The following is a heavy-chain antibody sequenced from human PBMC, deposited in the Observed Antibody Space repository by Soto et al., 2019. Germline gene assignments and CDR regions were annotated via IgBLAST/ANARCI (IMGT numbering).Heavy chain of an antibody. Sequence: QVQLVQSGAEVKKPGASVKISCKASGYTFTSYAIHWVRQAPAQSLEWMGWINTGNGKTKYSEKFQGRVTLTRDTSASTAYMEVSSLTSEDTAVYYCARDESDWGQGTLVTVSS. J-gene: IGHJ4*02. CDR2: INTGNGKT. V-gene: IGHV1-3*04. CDR1: GYTFTSYA. CDR3: ARDESD.